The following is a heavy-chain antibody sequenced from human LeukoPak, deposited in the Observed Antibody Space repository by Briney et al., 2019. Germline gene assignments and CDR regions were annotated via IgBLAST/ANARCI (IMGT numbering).Heavy chain of an antibody. CDR1: VYTLTELS. D-gene: IGHD6-13*01. J-gene: IGHJ4*02. CDR2: FDPEDGET. CDR3: ATPSTGYSSSWYPAYFDY. Sequence: ASVKVSCKVSVYTLTELSMHWVRQAPGKGLEWMGGFDPEDGETIYAQKFQGRVTMTEDTSTDTAYMELSRLRSEDTPVYYCATPSTGYSSSWYPAYFDYWGQGTLVTVSS. V-gene: IGHV1-24*01.